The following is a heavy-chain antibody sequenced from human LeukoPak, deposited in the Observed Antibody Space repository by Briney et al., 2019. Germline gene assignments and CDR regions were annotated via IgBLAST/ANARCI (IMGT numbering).Heavy chain of an antibody. D-gene: IGHD3-3*01. CDR2: INHSGST. CDR3: ARGGPLYYDFWSGYPPGFDY. Sequence: PSETLSLTCAVYGGSFSGYYWSWIRQPPGEGLEWIGEINHSGSTNYNPSLKSRVTISVDTSKNQFSLKLSSVSAADTAVYYCARGGPLYYDFWSGYPPGFDYWGQGTLVTVSS. CDR1: GGSFSGYY. V-gene: IGHV4-34*01. J-gene: IGHJ4*02.